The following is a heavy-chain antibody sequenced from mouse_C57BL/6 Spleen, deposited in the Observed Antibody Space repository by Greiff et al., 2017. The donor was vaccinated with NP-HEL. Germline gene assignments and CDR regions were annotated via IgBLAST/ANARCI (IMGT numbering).Heavy chain of an antibody. CDR1: GFNIKDDY. V-gene: IGHV14-4*01. CDR3: TTRYYGTSGYFDV. Sequence: EVQLQQSGAELVRPGASVKLSCTASGFNIKDDYMHWVKQRPEQGLEWIGWIDPENGDTEYASKFQGKATITADTSSNTAYLQLSSLTSEDTAVYYCTTRYYGTSGYFDVWGTGTTVTVSS. CDR2: IDPENGDT. D-gene: IGHD1-1*01. J-gene: IGHJ1*03.